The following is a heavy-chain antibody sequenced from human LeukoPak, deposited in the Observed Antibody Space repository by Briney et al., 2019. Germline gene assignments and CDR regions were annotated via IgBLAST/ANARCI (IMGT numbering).Heavy chain of an antibody. CDR2: INSDGSST. Sequence: GGSLRLSCAASGFTFSSHGMSWVRQAPGKGLEWVSRINSDGSSTKCADSVKGRFTISRDNAKNTLYLQMNSLRAEDTAVYYCAALDHGHDYWGQGTLVTVSS. V-gene: IGHV3-74*03. CDR1: GFTFSSHG. CDR3: AALDHGHDY. J-gene: IGHJ4*02.